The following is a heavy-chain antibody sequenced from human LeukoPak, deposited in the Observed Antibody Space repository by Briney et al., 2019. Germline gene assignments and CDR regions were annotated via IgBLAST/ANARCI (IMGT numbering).Heavy chain of an antibody. Sequence: GGPLRLSRAASGFTFSSYAMSWVRQAPGKGLEWVSAISGSGGSTYYADSVKGRFTISRDNSKNTLYLQMNSLRSEDTAVYYCAKDGMVTVFYYYYMDVWGKGTTVTVSS. CDR2: ISGSGGST. J-gene: IGHJ6*03. D-gene: IGHD2-21*02. CDR3: AKDGMVTVFYYYYMDV. V-gene: IGHV3-23*01. CDR1: GFTFSSYA.